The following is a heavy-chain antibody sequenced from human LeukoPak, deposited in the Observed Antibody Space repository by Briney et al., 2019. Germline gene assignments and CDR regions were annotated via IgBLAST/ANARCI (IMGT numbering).Heavy chain of an antibody. CDR1: GFTFSTYA. CDR3: AIMHGYYDGSGYWVQ. D-gene: IGHD3-22*01. J-gene: IGHJ1*01. Sequence: GGSLRLSCAASGFTFSTYAMSWVRQAPGKGLEWVSFITPNADRTSYADSVEGRFTISRDNPRNTLYMQMNSLRDEDTALYYCAIMHGYYDGSGYWVQWGQGTLVTVSS. CDR2: ITPNADRT. V-gene: IGHV3-23*01.